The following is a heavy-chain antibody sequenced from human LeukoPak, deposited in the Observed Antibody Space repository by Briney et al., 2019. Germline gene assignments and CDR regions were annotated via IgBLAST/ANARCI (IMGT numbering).Heavy chain of an antibody. CDR1: GFTFSDYY. V-gene: IGHV3-23*01. Sequence: GGSLRLSCAASGFTFSDYYMAWVRQAPGKGLEWVSYITDSGSSRYYADSVKGRFTISRDNSKNTLYLQMNSLRAEDTAVYYCARGARRTTVTSDYWGQGTLVTVSS. J-gene: IGHJ4*02. D-gene: IGHD4-17*01. CDR3: ARGARRTTVTSDY. CDR2: ITDSGSSR.